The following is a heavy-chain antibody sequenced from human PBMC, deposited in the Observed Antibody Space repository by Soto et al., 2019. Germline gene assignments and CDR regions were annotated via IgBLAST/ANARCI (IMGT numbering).Heavy chain of an antibody. CDR3: ARNYYYGMDV. CDR1: GYSCTSFW. V-gene: IGHV5-10-1*01. J-gene: IGHJ6*04. CDR2: IDPSDSYT. Sequence: GESLKISCKGSGYSCTSFWVSWVRQMPGKGLEWMGRIDPSDSYTNYSPSFQGHVTISTDKSISTAYLQWSSLQASDTAMYYCARNYYYGMDVWGKGTTVTVSS.